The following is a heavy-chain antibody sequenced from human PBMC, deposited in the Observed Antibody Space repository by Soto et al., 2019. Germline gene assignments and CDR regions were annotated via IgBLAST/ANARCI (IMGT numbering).Heavy chain of an antibody. Sequence: ASVKVSCKASGYTFTGYYMHWVRQAPGQGLEWMGWINPNSGGTNYAQKFQGRVTMTRDTSISTAYMELSRLRSDDTAVYYCARDGPDLYYYYGMDVWGQGTTVTVSS. CDR3: ARDGPDLYYYYGMDV. V-gene: IGHV1-2*02. CDR1: GYTFTGYY. CDR2: INPNSGGT. J-gene: IGHJ6*02.